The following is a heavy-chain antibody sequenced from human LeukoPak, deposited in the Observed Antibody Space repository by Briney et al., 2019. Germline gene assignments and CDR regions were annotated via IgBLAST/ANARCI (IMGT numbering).Heavy chain of an antibody. CDR2: ISIRSRYI. J-gene: IGHJ5*02. CDR1: GFTFSSYS. D-gene: IGHD3-10*01. CDR3: ARATGRGYGSGSYYMAWFDP. Sequence: GGSLRLSCAASGFTFSSYSMNWVRQAPGKGLEWVSSISIRSRYIYYADSVKGRFTISRDNAKNSLYLQMNSLRAEDTAVYYCARATGRGYGSGSYYMAWFDPWGQGTLVTVSS. V-gene: IGHV3-21*01.